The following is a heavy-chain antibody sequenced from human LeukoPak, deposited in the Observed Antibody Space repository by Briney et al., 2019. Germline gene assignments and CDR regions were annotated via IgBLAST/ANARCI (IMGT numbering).Heavy chain of an antibody. J-gene: IGHJ4*02. CDR1: GFPFSSYA. CDR3: AKRALGSFYYFDD. CDR2: IGGSCDTT. V-gene: IGHV3-23*01. Sequence: TGESLTLPCTASGFPFSSYAMSWLRQPPGKGLEWVSAIGGSCDTTYYADSGKGRVTISRDNSKTTLYLQMNSPRDEDTALYYCAKRALGSFYYFDDWGQGALVTVSS.